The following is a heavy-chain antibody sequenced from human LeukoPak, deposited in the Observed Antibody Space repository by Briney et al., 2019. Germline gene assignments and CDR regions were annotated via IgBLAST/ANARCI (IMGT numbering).Heavy chain of an antibody. Sequence: SETLSLTCTVSGDSISRYYWSWIRQPPGKGLEWIGYIYYTGTTNYNPSLKSRVTITVDTSKNQFSLRLSSVTAADTAVYYCARVSWGSSWPLDYWGQGTLVTVSS. D-gene: IGHD6-13*01. CDR3: ARVSWGSSWPLDY. CDR1: GDSISRYY. V-gene: IGHV4-59*12. CDR2: IYYTGTT. J-gene: IGHJ4*02.